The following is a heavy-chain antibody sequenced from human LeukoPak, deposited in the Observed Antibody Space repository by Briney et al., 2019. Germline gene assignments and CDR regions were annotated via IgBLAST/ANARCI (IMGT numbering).Heavy chain of an antibody. CDR1: GYTFTGYY. D-gene: IGHD3-10*01. V-gene: IGHV1-2*06. CDR2: INPNSGGT. J-gene: IGHJ4*02. CDR3: ARDLDYYGSGSYGD. Sequence: ASVKVSCKASGYTFTGYYMHWVRQPPGHGLEWMGRINPNSGGTNYAQKFQGRVTMTRDTSISTAYMELSRLRSDDTAVYYCARDLDYYGSGSYGDWGQGTLVTVSS.